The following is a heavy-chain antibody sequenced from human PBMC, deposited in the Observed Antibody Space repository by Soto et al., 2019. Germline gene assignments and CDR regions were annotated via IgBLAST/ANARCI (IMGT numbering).Heavy chain of an antibody. CDR1: GYNFATYW. CDR2: IYPGDSDT. V-gene: IGHV5-51*03. J-gene: IGHJ5*02. CDR3: ARLALAAALGWFDP. Sequence: EVQLVQSGAEVKEPGESLRISCKTSGYNFATYWIGWVRQTPGGGLEWIGLIYPGDSDTRYSPSFQGQGTISAVRSANTVYLQWRSLKASDAAIYYWARLALAAALGWFDPWGQGTLVTVSS. D-gene: IGHD6-13*01.